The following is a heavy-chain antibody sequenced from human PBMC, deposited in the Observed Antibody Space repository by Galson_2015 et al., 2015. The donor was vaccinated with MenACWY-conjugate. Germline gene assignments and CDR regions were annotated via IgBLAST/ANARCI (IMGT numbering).Heavy chain of an antibody. CDR2: IDPVDSNT. J-gene: IGHJ6*02. CDR1: GYSFTNYW. Sequence: QSGAEVKKPGESLKISCKGTGYSFTNYWIAWVRQMPGKGLEWMGLIDPVDSNTRYSPSLQGQVTISAGKSISTAYLQWTSLRASYPSMYCCARHPPGGREMDVWGQATTVTVSS. CDR3: ARHPPGGREMDV. V-gene: IGHV5-51*01. D-gene: IGHD1-26*01.